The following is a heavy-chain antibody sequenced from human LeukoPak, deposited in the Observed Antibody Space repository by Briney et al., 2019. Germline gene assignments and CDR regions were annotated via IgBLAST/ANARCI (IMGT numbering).Heavy chain of an antibody. J-gene: IGHJ4*02. V-gene: IGHV3-48*02. CDR1: GFTFSTYT. D-gene: IGHD5-18*01. CDR2: VSDSSDV. Sequence: GLSLRLSCAASGFTFSTYTMNWVRQAPGKGLEWVSTVSDSSDVNYSDSVKGRFTISRDNARNSLYLQMNSLRDEDTAVYYCARDGLHTAHFDYWGQGTLVTVAS. CDR3: ARDGLHTAHFDY.